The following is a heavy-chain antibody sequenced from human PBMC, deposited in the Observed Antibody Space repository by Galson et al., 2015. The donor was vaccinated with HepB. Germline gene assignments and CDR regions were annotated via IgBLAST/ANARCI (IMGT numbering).Heavy chain of an antibody. CDR1: GGSISSRNHY. Sequence: LSLTCIVSGGSISSRNHYWGWIRQPPGKGLEWIGSIYYSGTTYYKPSLKSRVTISVDTSKKQVSLKLTSVTAADTAVYYCVGGQVGGDYDYFDYWGQGTLVSVSS. V-gene: IGHV4-39*01. CDR3: VGGQVGGDYDYFDY. CDR2: IYYSGTT. J-gene: IGHJ4*02. D-gene: IGHD4-17*01.